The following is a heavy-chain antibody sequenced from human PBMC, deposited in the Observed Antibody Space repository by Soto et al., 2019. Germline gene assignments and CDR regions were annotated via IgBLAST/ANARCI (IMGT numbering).Heavy chain of an antibody. V-gene: IGHV4-30-4*01. CDR2: IYYSGST. J-gene: IGHJ6*02. CDR1: GGSISSGDYY. Sequence: PSETLSLTCTVSGGSISSGDYYWSWIRQPPGKGLEWIGYIYYSGSTYYNPSLKSRVTISVDTSKNQFSLKLSSVTAADTAVYYCARGIPTTYSDFWSGYFPSPNYYYYYGMDVWGQGTTVTVSS. CDR3: ARGIPTTYSDFWSGYFPSPNYYYYYGMDV. D-gene: IGHD3-3*01.